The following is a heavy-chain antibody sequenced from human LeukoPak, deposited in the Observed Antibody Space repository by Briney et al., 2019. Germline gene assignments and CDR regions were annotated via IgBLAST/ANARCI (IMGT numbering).Heavy chain of an antibody. CDR3: ARATYYYDSSGYWTLEFDFDI. V-gene: IGHV4-38-2*02. J-gene: IGHJ3*02. D-gene: IGHD3-22*01. CDR2: IYHSGST. CDR1: GYSISSGYY. Sequence: PSETLSLTCTVSGYSISSGYYWGWTRQPPGKGLEWIGSIYHSGSTYYNPSLKSRVTISVDTSKNQFSLKLSSVTAADTAVYYCARATYYYDSSGYWTLEFDFDIWGQGTMVTVSS.